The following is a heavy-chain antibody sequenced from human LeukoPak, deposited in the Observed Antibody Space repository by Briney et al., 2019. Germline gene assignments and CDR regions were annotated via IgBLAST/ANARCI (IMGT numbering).Heavy chain of an antibody. CDR2: ISSSSSYI. CDR1: GFTFSSYS. CDR3: VGVYWNGFDY. J-gene: IGHJ4*02. Sequence: GGSLRLSCAASGFTFSSYSMNWVRQAPGPGLEWVSSISSSSSYIYYADSVKGRFTNSRDNARNSLCLQMSSLRAEETVVYCGVGVYWNGFDYWGQGTLVAASS. D-gene: IGHD1-1*01. V-gene: IGHV3-21*01.